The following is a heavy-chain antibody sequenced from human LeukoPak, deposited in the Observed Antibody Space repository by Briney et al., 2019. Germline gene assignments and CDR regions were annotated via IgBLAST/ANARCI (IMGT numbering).Heavy chain of an antibody. V-gene: IGHV4-61*05. CDR1: GGSISSSNYY. D-gene: IGHD6-25*01. CDR3: ARGGASSEWFDP. Sequence: PAETLSLTCTVSGGSISSSNYYWGWIRQPPGKGLEWIAFIHSSGAANYNPSLKSRVSISVDTSNNQFSLSVNSVTAADTAVYYCARGGASSEWFDPWGQGTLVTVSS. CDR2: IHSSGAA. J-gene: IGHJ5*02.